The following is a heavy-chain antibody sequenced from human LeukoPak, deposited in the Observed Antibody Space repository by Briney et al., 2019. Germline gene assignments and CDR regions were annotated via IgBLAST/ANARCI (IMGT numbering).Heavy chain of an antibody. D-gene: IGHD6-13*01. V-gene: IGHV3-48*03. J-gene: IGHJ4*02. CDR1: GFTLSSYE. Sequence: GGSLRLSCAASGFTLSSYEMNWVRLAPGKGLEWISYISRTGNSIYYADSVKGRFTISRDSAKNSLYLQMNSLRAKDTAVYYCARGPYSSNWYVDYWGQGTLVTVAS. CDR2: ISRTGNSI. CDR3: ARGPYSSNWYVDY.